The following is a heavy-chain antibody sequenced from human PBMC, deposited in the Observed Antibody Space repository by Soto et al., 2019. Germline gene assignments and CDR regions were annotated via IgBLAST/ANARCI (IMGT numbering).Heavy chain of an antibody. CDR2: IYYSGST. D-gene: IGHD3-16*02. Sequence: SETLSLTCTVSGGSISSYYWTWIRQSPGKGLEWIGYIYYSGSTYYNPSLESRVAISLDTSRSQFSLTLHSVTAADTAIYYCARDRHNNFFDPWGQGTLVTVSS. J-gene: IGHJ5*02. CDR3: ARDRHNNFFDP. V-gene: IGHV4-59*06. CDR1: GGSISSYY.